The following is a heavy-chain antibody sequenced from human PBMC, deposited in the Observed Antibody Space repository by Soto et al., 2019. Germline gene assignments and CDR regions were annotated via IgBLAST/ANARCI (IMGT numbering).Heavy chain of an antibody. CDR2: IYPGDSDT. J-gene: IGHJ6*02. D-gene: IGHD6-13*01. V-gene: IGHV5-51*01. Sequence: GESLKISCKGSGYSFTSYWINWVRQMPGKGLEWMGIIYPGDSDTRYSPSFQGQVTISADKSIDAAYLQWRSLKASDTAVYYCARHHGSPGSYFGLDVWGQGTTVTVSS. CDR3: ARHHGSPGSYFGLDV. CDR1: GYSFTSYW.